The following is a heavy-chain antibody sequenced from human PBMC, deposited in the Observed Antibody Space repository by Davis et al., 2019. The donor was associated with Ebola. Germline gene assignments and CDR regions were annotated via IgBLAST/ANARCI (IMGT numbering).Heavy chain of an antibody. CDR1: GGSINNATFQ. CDR3: ARQNYYDSSGYYSLSFFYWDY. V-gene: IGHV4-39*01. Sequence: PSETLSLTCTASGGSINNATFQWGCIRQPPGKGLAWIGSSYSSGSASYNPALKSRVTISVDTSKNRFSLRLNSVTATDTAIYYCARQNYYDSSGYYSLSFFYWDYWGQGTLVTVSA. D-gene: IGHD3-22*01. J-gene: IGHJ4*02. CDR2: SYSSGSA.